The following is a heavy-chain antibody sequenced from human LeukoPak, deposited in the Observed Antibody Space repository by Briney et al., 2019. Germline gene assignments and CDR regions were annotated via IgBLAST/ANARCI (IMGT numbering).Heavy chain of an antibody. CDR3: AKDIQLST. D-gene: IGHD5-24*01. Sequence: GGSLRLSCAASGFTFSVAAMTWVRQAPGKGLEWVSLIGASGECTYYADSVKGRFTISRDNSKNTLSLQMNSLRDEDTAMYFCAKDIQLSTGARGKMLTVSS. CDR2: IGASGECT. V-gene: IGHV3-23*01. J-gene: IGHJ3*01. CDR1: GFTFSVAA.